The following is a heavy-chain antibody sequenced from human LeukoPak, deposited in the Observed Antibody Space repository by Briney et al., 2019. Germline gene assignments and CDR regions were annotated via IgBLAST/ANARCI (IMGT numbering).Heavy chain of an antibody. D-gene: IGHD3-10*01. CDR3: ATKTFGSGRFDP. J-gene: IGHJ5*02. CDR2: IYYSGST. V-gene: IGHV4-4*02. Sequence: SETLSLTCAVSGGSISGSNWWSWVRQSPGKGLEWIGNIYYSGSTYYNPSLKSRVTISVDTSKNQFSLKLSSVTAADTAVYYCATKTFGSGRFDPWGQGTLVTVSS. CDR1: GGSISGSNW.